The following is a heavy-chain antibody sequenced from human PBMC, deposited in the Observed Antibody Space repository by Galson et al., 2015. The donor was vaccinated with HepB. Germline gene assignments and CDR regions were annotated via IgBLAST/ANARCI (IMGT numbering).Heavy chain of an antibody. V-gene: IGHV3-33*01. Sequence: SLRLSCAASGFTFSSYGMHWVRQAPGKGLEWVAVIWYDGSNKYYADSVKGRFTISRDNSKNTLYLQMNSLRAEDTAVYYCARGWLTMVRGVIMPLDYWGQGTLVTVSS. CDR1: GFTFSSYG. CDR3: ARGWLTMVRGVIMPLDY. D-gene: IGHD3-10*01. J-gene: IGHJ4*02. CDR2: IWYDGSNK.